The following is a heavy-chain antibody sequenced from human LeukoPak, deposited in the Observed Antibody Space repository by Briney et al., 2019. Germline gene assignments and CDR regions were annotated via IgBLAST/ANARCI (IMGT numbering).Heavy chain of an antibody. D-gene: IGHD1-1*01. CDR2: IYYSGST. J-gene: IGHJ5*02. CDR3: ARRVYNWNDALDWFDP. V-gene: IGHV4-59*01. CDR1: GGSISSYY. Sequence: KPSETLSLTCTVSGGSISSYYWSWIRQPPGKGLEWIGYIYYSGSTNYNPSLKSRVTISVDTSKNQFSLKLSSVTAADTAVYYCARRVYNWNDALDWFDPWGQGTLVTVSS.